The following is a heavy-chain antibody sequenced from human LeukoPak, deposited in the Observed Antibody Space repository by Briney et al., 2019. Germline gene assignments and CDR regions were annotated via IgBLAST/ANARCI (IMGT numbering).Heavy chain of an antibody. CDR1: GGSISSSSYY. CDR2: IYYSGST. Sequence: SETLSLTCTVSGGSISSSSYYWGWIRQPPGKGLEWIGSIYYSGSTYYNPSLKSRVTISVDTSKNQFSLKLSSVTAADMAVYYCARRDIAARYYFDYWGQGTLVTVSS. D-gene: IGHD6-6*01. CDR3: ARRDIAARYYFDY. V-gene: IGHV4-39*01. J-gene: IGHJ4*02.